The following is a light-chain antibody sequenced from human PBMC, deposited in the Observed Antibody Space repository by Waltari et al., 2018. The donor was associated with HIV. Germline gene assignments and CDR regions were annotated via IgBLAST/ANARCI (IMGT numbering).Light chain of an antibody. CDR2: DDS. CDR3: CSYGGDDTLV. J-gene: IGLJ3*02. Sequence: QSALTQPASVSGSLGQSITISCTGASTNVGSYSLVSWYQNRPGQAPTPTICDDSKRPLGISSRFSGSKSGNTASLTISGLQSEDEADYYCCSYGGDDTLVFGGGTKVTAL. CDR1: STNVGSYSL. V-gene: IGLV2-23*01.